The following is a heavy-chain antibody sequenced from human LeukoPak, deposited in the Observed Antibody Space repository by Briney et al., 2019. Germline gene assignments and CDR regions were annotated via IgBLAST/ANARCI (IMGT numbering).Heavy chain of an antibody. J-gene: IGHJ4*02. V-gene: IGHV1-18*01. CDR1: AYTFASYG. Sequence: ASVKVSCTASAYTFASYGISWVRQAPAQGLEWMGWISAYNGNTNYAQKLQGRVTMTTDTSTSTAYMELRSLRSDDTAVYYCARAVAGTNNYWGQGTLVTVSS. D-gene: IGHD6-19*01. CDR3: ARAVAGTNNY. CDR2: ISAYNGNT.